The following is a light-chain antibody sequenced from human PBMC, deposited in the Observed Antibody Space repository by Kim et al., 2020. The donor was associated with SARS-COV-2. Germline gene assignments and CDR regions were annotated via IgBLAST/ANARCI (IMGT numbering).Light chain of an antibody. CDR3: QQYGSSPPIT. V-gene: IGKV3-20*01. Sequence: EIVLTQSPGTLSLSPGERATLSCRASQSVNNNYLAWYQQKPGQAPRLLIYGASSRATGIPDRFSGSGSGTDFTFTISRLEPEDFAVYYCQQYGSSPPITFGQGTRLEIK. CDR2: GAS. J-gene: IGKJ5*01. CDR1: QSVNNNY.